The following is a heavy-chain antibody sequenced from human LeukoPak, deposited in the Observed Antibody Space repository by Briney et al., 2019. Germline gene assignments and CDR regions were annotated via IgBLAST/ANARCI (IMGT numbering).Heavy chain of an antibody. Sequence: SETLCLTCTVSGGAISSYYWSWIRQPPGKVLERIGYIYYSGSTNYNPSLKSRVTISVDTSKNQFSLKLSSVTPADTAVYYCARGRIGDILTGYLDYWGQGTLVTVSS. V-gene: IGHV4-59*01. CDR3: ARGRIGDILTGYLDY. D-gene: IGHD3-9*01. CDR2: IYYSGST. CDR1: GGAISSYY. J-gene: IGHJ4*02.